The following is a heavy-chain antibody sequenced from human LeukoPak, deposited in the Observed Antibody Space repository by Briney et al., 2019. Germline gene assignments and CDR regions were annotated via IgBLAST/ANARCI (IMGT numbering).Heavy chain of an antibody. Sequence: ASVKVSCKASGYTFTGYYMHWVRQAPGQGLEWMGIINPSGGSTSYAQKFQGRVTMTRDTSTSTVYMELSSLRSEDTAVYYCARALGGYNWFDPWGQGTLVTVSS. J-gene: IGHJ5*02. D-gene: IGHD3-10*01. V-gene: IGHV1-46*01. CDR3: ARALGGYNWFDP. CDR1: GYTFTGYY. CDR2: INPSGGST.